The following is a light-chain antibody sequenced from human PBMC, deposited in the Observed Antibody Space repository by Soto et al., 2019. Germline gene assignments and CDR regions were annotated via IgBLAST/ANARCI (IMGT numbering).Light chain of an antibody. CDR2: DVT. CDR3: CSYAGDFYV. CDR1: TSDVGGYDY. Sequence: LTQPRSVSGSPGQSVAISCTGTTSDVGGYDYVSWYQQHPGKAPELIIFDVTKRPSGVPDRFSGSKSGNTASLTISGLQAEDEADYFCCSYAGDFYVLGSGTKVTVL. J-gene: IGLJ1*01. V-gene: IGLV2-11*01.